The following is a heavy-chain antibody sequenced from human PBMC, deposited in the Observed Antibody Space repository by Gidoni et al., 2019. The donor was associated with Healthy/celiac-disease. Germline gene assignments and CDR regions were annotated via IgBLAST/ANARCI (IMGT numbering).Heavy chain of an antibody. V-gene: IGHV4-34*01. D-gene: IGHD3-3*01. CDR1: VGSFRGYY. CDR2: INHSGST. CDR3: ARGAPYYDFWSGYYPSLFDY. Sequence: QVPLPQWGAGLLKPSETLSLTCAFYVGSFRGYYWSWIRQPPGKGLEWIGEINHSGSTNYNPSLKSRVTISVDTSKNQFSLKLSSVTAADTAVYYCARGAPYYDFWSGYYPSLFDYWGQGTLVTVSS. J-gene: IGHJ4*02.